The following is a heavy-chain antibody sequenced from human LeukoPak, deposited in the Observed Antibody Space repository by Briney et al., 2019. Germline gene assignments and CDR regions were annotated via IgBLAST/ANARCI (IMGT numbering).Heavy chain of an antibody. D-gene: IGHD4-23*01. CDR1: GYTFTSYY. CDR2: INPSGGST. V-gene: IGHV1-46*01. Sequence: SVKVSCKASGYTFTSYYMHWVRQAPGQGLDWMGIINPSGGSTSYAQKFQGRVTMTRDTSTSTVYMELSSLRSEDTAVYCCARGTTTVVTGYYYYYGMDVWGQGTTVTVSS. CDR3: ARGTTTVVTGYYYYYGMDV. J-gene: IGHJ6*02.